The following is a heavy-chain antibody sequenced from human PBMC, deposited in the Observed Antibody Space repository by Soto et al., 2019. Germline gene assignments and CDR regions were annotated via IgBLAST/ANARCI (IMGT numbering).Heavy chain of an antibody. CDR1: GYTFTSYD. D-gene: IGHD3-22*01. CDR3: ARILDSSGYDVDY. CDR2: MNPNSGNT. V-gene: IGHV1-8*01. Sequence: ASVKVSCKASGYTFTSYDINWVRQATGQGLEWMGWMNPNSGNTGYAQKFQGRVTMTRNTSISTAYMELSSLRSEDTAVYYCARILDSSGYDVDYWGQGTLVTVSS. J-gene: IGHJ4*02.